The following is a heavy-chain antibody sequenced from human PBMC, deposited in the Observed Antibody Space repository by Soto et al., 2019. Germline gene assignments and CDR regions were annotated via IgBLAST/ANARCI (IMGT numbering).Heavy chain of an antibody. CDR2: VHPSGSI. Sequence: QVQLQESGPGLVKPSQTLSLTCTVSGGSISSGGQYWSWVRQHPGKGLEWIGHVHPSGSIYYNPSLQSXXAXSXXTSKSQVSLQLSSVTVADTAVYYCVRGTDPYKCGFWGQGTLVTVSS. J-gene: IGHJ4*02. V-gene: IGHV4-31*03. CDR1: GGSISSGGQY. CDR3: VRGTDPYKCGF. D-gene: IGHD6-25*01.